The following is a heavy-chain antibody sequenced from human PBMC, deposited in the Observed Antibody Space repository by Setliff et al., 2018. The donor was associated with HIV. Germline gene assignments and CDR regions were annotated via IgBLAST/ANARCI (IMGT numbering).Heavy chain of an antibody. CDR2: VTHSGST. Sequence: ETLSLTCAVYGGSLSGFYWTFIRQSPGKGLEWIGEVTHSGSTTYDPSLKSRITISVDTSKNQFSLKLTSVTAADMGVYYCARGRKKTLAVSGTRYFDFWGQVTLVTVSS. D-gene: IGHD6-19*01. V-gene: IGHV4-34*01. CDR1: GGSLSGFY. J-gene: IGHJ4*02. CDR3: ARGRKKTLAVSGTRYFDF.